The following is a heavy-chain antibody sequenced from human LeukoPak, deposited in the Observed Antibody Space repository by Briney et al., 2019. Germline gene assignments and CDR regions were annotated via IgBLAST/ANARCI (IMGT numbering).Heavy chain of an antibody. CDR3: ARGHDFWSGYYSFDY. CDR1: GYTFTSYG. J-gene: IGHJ4*02. V-gene: IGHV1-18*01. D-gene: IGHD3-3*01. CDR2: ISAYNDNT. Sequence: ASVKVSCKASGYTFTSYGISWVRQAPGQGLEWMGWISAYNDNTNYAQKLQGRVTMTTDTSTSTAYMELRSLRSDDTAVYYCARGHDFWSGYYSFDYWGQGTLVTVSS.